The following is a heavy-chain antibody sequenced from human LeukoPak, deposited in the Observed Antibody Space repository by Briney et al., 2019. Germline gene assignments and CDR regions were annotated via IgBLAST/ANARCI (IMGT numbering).Heavy chain of an antibody. J-gene: IGHJ4*02. V-gene: IGHV4-59*01. CDR2: IYYSGST. CDR3: ARESQTSSIAANSYFDY. D-gene: IGHD6-6*01. CDR1: GGSISSYY. Sequence: SETLSLTCTVSGGSISSYYWSWIRQPPGKGLEWIGYIYYSGSTNYNPSLKSRVTISVDTSKNQFSLKLSSVTAADTAAYYCARESQTSSIAANSYFDYWGQGTLVTVSS.